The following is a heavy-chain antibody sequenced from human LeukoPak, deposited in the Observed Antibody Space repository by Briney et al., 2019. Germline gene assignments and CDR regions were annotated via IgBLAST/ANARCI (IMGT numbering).Heavy chain of an antibody. CDR1: GYSFTSYW. CDR3: ARQGVGATYLYYFDY. CDR2: IYPGDSDT. Sequence: GESLKISCKGSGYSFTSYWIGWVRQMPGKGLEWMGIIYPGDSDTRYSPSFQGQVTISADKSISTAYLQWSSLKASDTAMYYCARQGVGATYLYYFDYWGQGTLVTVSS. V-gene: IGHV5-51*01. D-gene: IGHD1-26*01. J-gene: IGHJ4*02.